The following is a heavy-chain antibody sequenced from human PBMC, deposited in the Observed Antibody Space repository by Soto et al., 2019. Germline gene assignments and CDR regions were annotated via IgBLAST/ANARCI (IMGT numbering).Heavy chain of an antibody. CDR1: GFTFSSYG. CDR2: ISYDESNK. Sequence: PGGSLRLSCAASGFTFSSYGMHWVRQAPGKGLEWVAVISYDESNKYYADSVKGRFTTSRDNSKNTLYLQMNSLRAEDTAVYYCAKDGGYWGQGTLVTVSS. CDR3: AKDGGY. J-gene: IGHJ4*02. V-gene: IGHV3-30*18.